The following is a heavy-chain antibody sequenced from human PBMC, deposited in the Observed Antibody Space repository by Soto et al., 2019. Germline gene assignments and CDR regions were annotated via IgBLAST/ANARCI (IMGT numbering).Heavy chain of an antibody. CDR1: GFTFSNYW. V-gene: IGHV3-7*01. CDR2: INEDGSEK. J-gene: IGHJ4*02. Sequence: EVQLVESGGGLVQPGGSLRLSCAASGFTFSNYWMNWVRQAPGKGLEWVANINEDGSEKYYVDSAKGRFTISRDNAKNSPYLPMSSLRAEATAVYYCARGPFDYWGQGTLVTLSS. CDR3: ARGPFDY.